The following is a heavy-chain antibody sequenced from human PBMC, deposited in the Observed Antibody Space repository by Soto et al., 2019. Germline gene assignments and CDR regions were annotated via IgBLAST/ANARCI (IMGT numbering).Heavy chain of an antibody. J-gene: IGHJ4*02. V-gene: IGHV3-66*01. CDR3: ARDAWAADY. CDR2: IYSGGST. D-gene: IGHD7-27*01. CDR1: GFTVSTKY. Sequence: EVQLVESGGGLVQPGGSLRLSCAASGFTVSTKYMSWVRQAPGKGLEWVSVIYSGGSTFYADSVRGRFTISRDNSKNTVNLQMSRLRAEDTAVYYCARDAWAADYWGQGTLVTVSS.